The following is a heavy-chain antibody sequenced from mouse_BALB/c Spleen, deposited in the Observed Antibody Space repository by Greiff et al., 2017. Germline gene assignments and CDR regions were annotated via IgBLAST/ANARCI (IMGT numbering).Heavy chain of an antibody. CDR1: GFAFSSYD. D-gene: IGHD1-1*01. CDR3: ARHDYGTFMDY. Sequence: EVKLQESGGGLVKPGGSLKLSCAASGFAFSSYDMSWVRQTPEKRLEWVAYISSGGGSTYYPDTVKGRFTISRDNAKNTLYLQMSSLKSEDTAMYYCARHDYGTFMDYWGQGTSVTVSS. CDR2: ISSGGGST. V-gene: IGHV5-12-1*01. J-gene: IGHJ4*01.